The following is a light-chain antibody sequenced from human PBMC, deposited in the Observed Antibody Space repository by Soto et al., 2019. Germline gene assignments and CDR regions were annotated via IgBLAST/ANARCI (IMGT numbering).Light chain of an antibody. Sequence: EIVLTQSPGTLSLSAGERATLSCRASQSVGGTYLAWYHQKDGQAPRLLIYLASSRATGIPDRFSGSGSGTDFTLTISRLEAEDFAVYYCQQYGSSPYTFGQGTMLEIK. CDR1: QSVGGTY. CDR3: QQYGSSPYT. V-gene: IGKV3-20*01. J-gene: IGKJ2*01. CDR2: LAS.